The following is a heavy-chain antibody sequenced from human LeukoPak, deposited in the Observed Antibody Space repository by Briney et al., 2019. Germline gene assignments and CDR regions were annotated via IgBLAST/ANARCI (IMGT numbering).Heavy chain of an antibody. J-gene: IGHJ6*02. CDR1: GGSISSGGYS. CDR3: ARSSYYYDSSGYWSYYYYGMDV. V-gene: IGHV4-30-2*01. CDR2: IYHSGST. D-gene: IGHD3-22*01. Sequence: PSETLSLTCAVSGGSISSGGYSWSWIRQPPGKGLEWIGYIYHSGSTHYNPSLKSRVTISVDRSKNQFSLKLSSVTAADTAVYYCARSSYYYDSSGYWSYYYYGMDVWGQGTTVTVSS.